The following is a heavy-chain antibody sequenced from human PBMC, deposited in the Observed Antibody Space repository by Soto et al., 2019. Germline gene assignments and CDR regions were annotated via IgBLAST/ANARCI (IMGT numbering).Heavy chain of an antibody. Sequence: PSETLSLTCTVSGGSISSGSYYWGWIRQPPGKGLEWIGYIYYSGSTNYNPSLKSRVTISVDTSKNQFSLKLSSVTAADTAVYYCARGTIFGVPSPRYGMDVWGQATTVTVSS. D-gene: IGHD3-3*01. V-gene: IGHV4-61*01. CDR1: GGSISSGSYY. J-gene: IGHJ6*02. CDR3: ARGTIFGVPSPRYGMDV. CDR2: IYYSGST.